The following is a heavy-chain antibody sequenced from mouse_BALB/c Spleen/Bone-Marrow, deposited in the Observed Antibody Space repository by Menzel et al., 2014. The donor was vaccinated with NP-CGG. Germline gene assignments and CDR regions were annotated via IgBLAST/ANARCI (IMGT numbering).Heavy chain of an antibody. CDR1: GYTFSSYW. J-gene: IGHJ4*01. Sequence: VQLQQSGAELMKPGASVKISCKATGYTFSSYWIDWVKQRPGHGLEWIGEILPGSGSTNYNEKFKGKATFTADTSSNTAYMQLSSLTSEDSAVYYCGNYYAMDYWGQGTSVTVSS. CDR3: GNYYAMDY. V-gene: IGHV1-9*01. CDR2: ILPGSGST.